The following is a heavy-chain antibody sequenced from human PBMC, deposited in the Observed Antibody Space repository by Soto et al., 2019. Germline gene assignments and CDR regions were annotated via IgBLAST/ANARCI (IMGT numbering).Heavy chain of an antibody. Sequence: QVQLVQSGAEVKEAGASVKVSCKATGYTFTSHYMHWVRQAPGQGLEWMGAINPSGGSTSYAQKFQGRVTMTRDTSTSTVYMELSSLRSEDTAVYYCARDPGVVAGGDYYYYYMDVWGKGTTVTVSS. J-gene: IGHJ6*03. V-gene: IGHV1-46*03. CDR2: INPSGGST. D-gene: IGHD6-19*01. CDR3: ARDPGVVAGGDYYYYYMDV. CDR1: GYTFTSHY.